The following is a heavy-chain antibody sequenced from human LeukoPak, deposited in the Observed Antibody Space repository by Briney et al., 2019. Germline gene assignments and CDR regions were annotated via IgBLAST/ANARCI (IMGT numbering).Heavy chain of an antibody. D-gene: IGHD2-2*01. CDR3: TTDPSLTDIVVVPAAYYYYYGMDV. CDR1: GFTFSNAW. V-gene: IGHV3-15*01. Sequence: GGSLRLSCAASGFTFSNAWMSWVRQAPGKGLEWVGRIKSKTDGGTTDYAAPVKGRFTISRDDSKNTLYLQMNSLKTEDTAVYYCTTDPSLTDIVVVPAAYYYYYGMDVWGRGTTVTVSS. J-gene: IGHJ6*02. CDR2: IKSKTDGGTT.